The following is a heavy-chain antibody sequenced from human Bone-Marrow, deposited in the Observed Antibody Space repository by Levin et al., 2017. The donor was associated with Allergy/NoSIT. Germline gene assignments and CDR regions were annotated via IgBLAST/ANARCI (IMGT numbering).Heavy chain of an antibody. V-gene: IGHV3-53*01. Sequence: PGGSLRLSCAASGFTVSNNYMSWVRQAPGKGLEWVSVMYSGGTKYYADSVKGRFSISRDNSKSTLHLQMDSLTAEDTAVYYCARGIGAGGLLGAFDIWGQGTMVTVSS. J-gene: IGHJ3*02. CDR2: MYSGGTK. D-gene: IGHD6-13*01. CDR3: ARGIGAGGLLGAFDI. CDR1: GFTVSNNY.